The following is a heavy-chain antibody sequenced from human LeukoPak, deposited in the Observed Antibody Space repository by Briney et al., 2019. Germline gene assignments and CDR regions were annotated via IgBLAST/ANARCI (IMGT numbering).Heavy chain of an antibody. CDR2: IYYSGST. CDR3: ASLAVTTVNLGY. J-gene: IGHJ4*02. D-gene: IGHD4-17*01. CDR1: GGPISSSSYY. Sequence: AETLSLTCTVSGGPISSSSYYCRWIRQPPGKGLEWIGSIYYSGSTYYTPSLKSRVAISVDTSKNQFSLKLSSVTAADTAVYYCASLAVTTVNLGYWGQGTLVTVSS. V-gene: IGHV4-39*01.